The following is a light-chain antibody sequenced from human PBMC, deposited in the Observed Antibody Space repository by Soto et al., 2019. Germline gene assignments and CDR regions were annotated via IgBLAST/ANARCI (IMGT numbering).Light chain of an antibody. V-gene: IGLV2-14*01. CDR3: CTYARNRLYV. CDR1: SSDVGGYNF. CDR2: EVT. J-gene: IGLJ1*01. Sequence: QSAPTQPASVSGSPGHSITISCTGTSSDVGGYNFVSWYQQKPGKAPKLLIYEVTHRPSGISGRFSGSKSGNMASLTISGLQDEDEASYYCCTYARNRLYVFGSGTKLTVL.